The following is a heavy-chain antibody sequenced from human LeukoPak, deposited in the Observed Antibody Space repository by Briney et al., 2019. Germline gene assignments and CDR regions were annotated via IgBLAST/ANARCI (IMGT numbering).Heavy chain of an antibody. CDR1: GFTFSSYW. CDR3: ATDRGYSGYDVLFDY. V-gene: IGHV3-7*01. CDR2: IKQDGSEK. J-gene: IGHJ4*02. D-gene: IGHD5-12*01. Sequence: GGSLRLSCAASGFTFSSYWMSWVRQAPGKGLEWVANIKQDGSEKYYVDSVKGRFTISRDNAKNSLYLQMNSLRAEDTAVYYCATDRGYSGYDVLFDYWGQGTLVTVSS.